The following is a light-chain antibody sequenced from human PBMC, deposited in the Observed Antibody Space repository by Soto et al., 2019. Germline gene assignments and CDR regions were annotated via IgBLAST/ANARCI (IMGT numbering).Light chain of an antibody. CDR3: CSHTSNRALNWV. J-gene: IGLJ3*02. CDR2: EVS. V-gene: IGLV2-14*01. Sequence: QSALTQPASVSGSPGQSITISCTGTSSDVGGYNFVSWYQHHPGKAPKLMIYEVSNRPSGVSNRFSGAKSGNTASLTISGLQAEDEGDYYCCSHTSNRALNWVSGGGTKLTVL. CDR1: SSDVGGYNF.